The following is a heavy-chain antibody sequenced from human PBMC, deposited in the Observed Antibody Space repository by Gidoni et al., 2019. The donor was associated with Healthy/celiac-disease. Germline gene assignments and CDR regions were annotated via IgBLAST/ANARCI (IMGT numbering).Heavy chain of an antibody. J-gene: IGHJ6*03. V-gene: IGHV3-30-3*01. CDR2: ISYDGSNK. Sequence: QVQLVESGGGVVQPGRSLRLPCAASGFTFRSYAMHWVRQAPGKGLEWVAVISYDGSNKYYADSVKGRFTISRDNSKNTLYLQMNSLRAEDTAVYYCAREYYYYMDVWGKGTTVTVSS. CDR3: AREYYYYMDV. CDR1: GFTFRSYA.